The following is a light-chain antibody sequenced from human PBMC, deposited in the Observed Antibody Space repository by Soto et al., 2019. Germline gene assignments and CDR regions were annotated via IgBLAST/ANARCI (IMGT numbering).Light chain of an antibody. J-gene: IGKJ4*01. CDR1: QAIRND. V-gene: IGKV1-6*01. CDR3: LQDYTYPLT. CDR2: AAS. Sequence: AIQMTQSPSSLSVSVGDTVTITCRASQAIRNDVGWYQQKPGKAPKLLIYAASTLQSGVPSRFSGSVFGTYFTLTISRLQPEDFVTYYCLQDYTYPLTFGGGTKVEI.